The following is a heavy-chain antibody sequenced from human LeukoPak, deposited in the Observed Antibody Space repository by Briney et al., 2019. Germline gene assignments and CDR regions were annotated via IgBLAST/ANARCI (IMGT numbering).Heavy chain of an antibody. CDR2: IGSSSSYI. CDR3: AGPLGSNALDY. D-gene: IGHD4-11*01. CDR1: GFTFSSYS. V-gene: IGHV3-21*01. J-gene: IGHJ4*02. Sequence: GGSLRLSCAASGFTFSSYSMNWVRQAPGKGLEWVSSIGSSSSYIYYADSVKGRFTISRDNAKNSLYLQMNSLRAEDTAVYYCAGPLGSNALDYWGQGTLVTVSS.